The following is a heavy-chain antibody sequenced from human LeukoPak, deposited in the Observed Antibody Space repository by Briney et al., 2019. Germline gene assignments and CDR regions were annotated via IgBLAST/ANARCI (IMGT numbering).Heavy chain of an antibody. J-gene: IGHJ4*02. Sequence: GGSLRLSCAASGFTFSSYGMHWVRQAPGKGLEWVAVIWYDGNNKYYADSVKGRFTISRDNSKNTLYLQMNSLRAEDTAVYYCARPNHYYDSSGYYFFDYWGQGTLVTVSS. CDR2: IWYDGNNK. V-gene: IGHV3-33*01. CDR3: ARPNHYYDSSGYYFFDY. CDR1: GFTFSSYG. D-gene: IGHD3-22*01.